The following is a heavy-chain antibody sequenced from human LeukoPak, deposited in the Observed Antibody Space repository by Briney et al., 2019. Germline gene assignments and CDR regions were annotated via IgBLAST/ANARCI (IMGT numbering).Heavy chain of an antibody. V-gene: IGHV3-30*18. D-gene: IGHD2-15*01. CDR1: GFTFSSYG. CDR3: AKDDCSGGSCYYFDY. Sequence: GRSLRLSCAASGFTFSSYGMHWVRQAPGKGLEWVAVISYDGSNKYYADSVKGRSTISRDNSRNTLYLQMNSLRAEDTAVYYCAKDDCSGGSCYYFDYWGQGTLVTVSS. CDR2: ISYDGSNK. J-gene: IGHJ4*02.